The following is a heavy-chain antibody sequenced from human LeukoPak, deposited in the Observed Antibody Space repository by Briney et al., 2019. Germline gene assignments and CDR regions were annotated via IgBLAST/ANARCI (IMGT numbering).Heavy chain of an antibody. V-gene: IGHV3-11*01. Sequence: PGGSLRLSCAASGFTFSDYYMSWIRQAPGMGLEWVSYIGSRGNSIYYADSVKGRFTISRDNTKNSLYLQMNSLTAEDTAVYYCAREGRAIAFDLWGQGTMVSVSS. CDR2: IGSRGNSI. J-gene: IGHJ3*01. D-gene: IGHD3-10*01. CDR3: AREGRAIAFDL. CDR1: GFTFSDYY.